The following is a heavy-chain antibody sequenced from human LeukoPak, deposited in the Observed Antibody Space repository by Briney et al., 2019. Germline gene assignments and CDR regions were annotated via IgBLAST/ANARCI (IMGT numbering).Heavy chain of an antibody. CDR2: ISGSGSST. CDR3: AKSHYDFWTGYGYYFDY. D-gene: IGHD3-3*01. CDR1: GVTFSSYA. J-gene: IGHJ4*02. V-gene: IGHV3-23*01. Sequence: GGSLRLSCATSGVTFSSYAMGWVRQAPGKGLEWVSAISGSGSSTYYADSVKGRFTISRDNSKNTLYLQMNSLRAEDTAVYYCAKSHYDFWTGYGYYFDYWGREPWSPSPQ.